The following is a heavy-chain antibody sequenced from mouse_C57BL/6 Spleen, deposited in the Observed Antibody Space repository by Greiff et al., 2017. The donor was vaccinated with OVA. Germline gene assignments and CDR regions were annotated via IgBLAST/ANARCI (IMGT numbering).Heavy chain of an antibody. J-gene: IGHJ3*01. Sequence: VHVKQSGTVLARPGASVKMSCKTSGYTFTSYWMHWVKQRPGQGLEWIGAIYPGNSDTSYNQKFKGKAKLTAVKSDSTAYMELSSLTNEDSAVYYCTRWSCYCNDYRDAYWGQGTLVTVSS. D-gene: IGHD2-5*01. CDR1: GYTFTSYW. V-gene: IGHV1-5*01. CDR2: IYPGNSDT. CDR3: TRWSCYCNDYRDAY.